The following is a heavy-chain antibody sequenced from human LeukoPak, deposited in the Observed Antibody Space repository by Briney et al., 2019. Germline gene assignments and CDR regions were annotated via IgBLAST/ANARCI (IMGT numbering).Heavy chain of an antibody. V-gene: IGHV4-34*01. J-gene: IGHJ4*02. D-gene: IGHD3-22*01. Sequence: SETLSLTCTVSGGSISSYYWSWIRQPPGKGLEWIGEINHSGSTNYNPSLKSRVTISVDTSKNQFSLKLSSVTAADTAVYYCARAPSYYDSSGWGQGTLVTVSS. CDR1: GGSISSYY. CDR3: ARAPSYYDSSG. CDR2: INHSGST.